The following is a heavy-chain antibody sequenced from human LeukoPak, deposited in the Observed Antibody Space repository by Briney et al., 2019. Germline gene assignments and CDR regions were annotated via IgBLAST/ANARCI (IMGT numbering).Heavy chain of an antibody. CDR2: ISSSDSAT. CDR1: GFTFSSYS. CDR3: ARDVSSSTRAFDI. J-gene: IGHJ3*02. D-gene: IGHD2-15*01. Sequence: GGSLRLSCAASGFTFSSYSMNWVRQAPGKGLEWVSSISSSDSATFYADSVRGRFTIFRNTAKNSLYLQMNNLRGEDTAVYYCARDVSSSTRAFDIWGQGTMVAVS. V-gene: IGHV3-21*01.